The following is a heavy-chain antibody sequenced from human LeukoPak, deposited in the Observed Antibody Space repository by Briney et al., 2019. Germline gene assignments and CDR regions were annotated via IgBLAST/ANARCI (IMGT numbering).Heavy chain of an antibody. D-gene: IGHD3-22*01. CDR3: ARDSVGYYDSSGYYIY. Sequence: ASVKDSCMASGYTFISYYMHWVRQAPGQGLERMGLINPSGGSTSYAQKFQGRVTMTRDMSTSTVHLELSSLRSEDTAVYYCARDSVGYYDSSGYYIYWGQGTLVTVSS. V-gene: IGHV1-46*01. CDR2: INPSGGST. J-gene: IGHJ4*02. CDR1: GYTFISYY.